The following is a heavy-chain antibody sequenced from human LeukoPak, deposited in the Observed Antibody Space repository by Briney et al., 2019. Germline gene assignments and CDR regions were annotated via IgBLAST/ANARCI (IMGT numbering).Heavy chain of an antibody. CDR2: FDPEDGET. V-gene: IGHV1-24*01. Sequence: ASVKVSRKVSGYTLTELSMHWVRQAPGKGLEWMGGFDPEDGETIYAQKFQGRVTMTEDTSTDTAYMELSSLRSEDTAVYYRATLPLSYDYVWGSYRQYYFDYWGQGTLVTVSS. CDR1: GYTLTELS. J-gene: IGHJ4*02. CDR3: ATLPLSYDYVWGSYRQYYFDY. D-gene: IGHD3-16*02.